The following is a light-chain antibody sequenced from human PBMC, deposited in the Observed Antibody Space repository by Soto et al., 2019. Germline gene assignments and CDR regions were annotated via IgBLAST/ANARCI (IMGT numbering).Light chain of an antibody. V-gene: IGKV3-15*01. J-gene: IGKJ1*01. Sequence: EIVVTKSPATLSVSPGERATLSFRASQSVSSNLPWYQQKPGQAPRLLIYGASTRATGIPARFSGSGSGTEFTLTISILQAEDFAVYYCQEYNNRPRTFGQGTKVDI. CDR1: QSVSSN. CDR2: GAS. CDR3: QEYNNRPRT.